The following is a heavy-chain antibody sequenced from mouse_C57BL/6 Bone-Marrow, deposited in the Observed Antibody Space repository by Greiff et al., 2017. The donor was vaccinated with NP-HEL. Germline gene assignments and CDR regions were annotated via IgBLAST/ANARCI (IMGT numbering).Heavy chain of an antibody. Sequence: EVQGVESGGGLVQPGGSLKLSCAASGFTFSDYYMYWVRQTPEKRLEWVVYISNGGGSTYYPDTVKGRFTISRDNAKTTLYLQMSRLKSEDTAMYYCARERRYFDVWGTGTTVTVSS. CDR2: ISNGGGST. V-gene: IGHV5-12*01. CDR3: ARERRYFDV. J-gene: IGHJ1*03. CDR1: GFTFSDYY.